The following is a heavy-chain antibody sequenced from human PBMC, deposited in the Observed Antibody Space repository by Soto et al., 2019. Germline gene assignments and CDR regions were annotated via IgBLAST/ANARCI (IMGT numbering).Heavy chain of an antibody. CDR2: ISASRGGST. Sequence: EVQLLESGGGLVQPGGSLRLSCAGSGFTFSSYAMSWVRQAPGKGLEWVSTISASRGGSTYYADSVKGRFTISRDNSKNTLSLQMNSLRAEDTAVYYCAKDRDSYGPLFYFDYWGQGALVTVSS. J-gene: IGHJ4*02. CDR1: GFTFSSYA. CDR3: AKDRDSYGPLFYFDY. V-gene: IGHV3-23*01. D-gene: IGHD5-18*01.